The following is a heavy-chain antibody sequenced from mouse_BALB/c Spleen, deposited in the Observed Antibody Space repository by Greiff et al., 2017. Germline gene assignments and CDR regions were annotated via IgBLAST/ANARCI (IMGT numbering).Heavy chain of an antibody. V-gene: IGHV1S137*01. D-gene: IGHD2-14*01. CDR1: GYTFTDYA. CDR3: ARSREVRLDY. CDR2: ISTYYGDA. Sequence: VQLQQSGAELVRPGVSVKISCKGSGYTFTDYAMHWVKQSHAKSLEWIGVISTYYGDASYNQKFKGKATMTVDKSSSTAYMELARLTSEDSAIYYCARSREVRLDYWGQGTSVTVSS. J-gene: IGHJ4*01.